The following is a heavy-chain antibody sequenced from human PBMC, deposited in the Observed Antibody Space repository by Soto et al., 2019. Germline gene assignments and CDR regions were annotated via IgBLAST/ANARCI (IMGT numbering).Heavy chain of an antibody. V-gene: IGHV1-18*01. J-gene: IGHJ4*02. CDR1: GYTFTNFG. CDR3: ARGWTPIDY. D-gene: IGHD2-15*01. CDR2: ISAYNGNT. Sequence: QVQLVQSGAEVKKPGASVKVSCKASGYTFTNFGISWVRQAPGQGLEWMGWISAYNGNTNYAQNFQGRVTMTTDTSTSTADMERRSLRSVDTAVYYCARGWTPIDYWGQGTLVTVYS.